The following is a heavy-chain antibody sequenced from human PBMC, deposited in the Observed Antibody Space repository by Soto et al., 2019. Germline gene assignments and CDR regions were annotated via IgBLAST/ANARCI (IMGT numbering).Heavy chain of an antibody. CDR2: INHSGST. CDR3: ASSSSGYSESWFDP. J-gene: IGHJ5*02. D-gene: IGHD3-22*01. CDR1: GGSFSGYY. Sequence: ETLSLTCAVYGGSFSGYYWSWIRQPPGKGLEWIGEINHSGSTNYNPSLKSRVTISVDTSKNQFSLKLSSVTAADTAVYYCASSSSGYSESWFDPWGQGTLVTVSS. V-gene: IGHV4-34*01.